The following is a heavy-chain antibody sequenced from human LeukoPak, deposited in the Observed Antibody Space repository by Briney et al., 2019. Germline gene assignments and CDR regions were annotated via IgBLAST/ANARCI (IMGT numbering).Heavy chain of an antibody. J-gene: IGHJ5*02. CDR3: ARCQAIVLSLSFDP. CDR1: GGSFSGYY. V-gene: IGHV4-34*01. D-gene: IGHD2-8*01. CDR2: INHSGST. Sequence: SETLSLTCAVYGGSFSGYYWSSIRQPPGKGLEWIGEINHSGSTNYNPSLKSRVTLSVDTSKNQFSLKLSSVTAPDTAVYYCARCQAIVLSLSFDPWGQGTLVTVSS.